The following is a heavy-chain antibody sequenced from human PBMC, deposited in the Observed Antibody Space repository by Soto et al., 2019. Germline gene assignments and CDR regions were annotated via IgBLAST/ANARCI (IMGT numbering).Heavy chain of an antibody. J-gene: IGHJ5*02. V-gene: IGHV3-23*01. CDR1: GFTFSSNG. CDR2: ISGTGRNT. D-gene: IGHD6-19*01. Sequence: EVQVLESGGGLAQPGGSLRLSCATSGFTFSSNGMSWVRQAPGKGLDWVSGISGTGRNTYYADSVKGRFTISRDNSKNTLFLQMNSLRVEDTAVYYCARWGDPSGWWRRWFDPWGQGTLVTVSS. CDR3: ARWGDPSGWWRRWFDP.